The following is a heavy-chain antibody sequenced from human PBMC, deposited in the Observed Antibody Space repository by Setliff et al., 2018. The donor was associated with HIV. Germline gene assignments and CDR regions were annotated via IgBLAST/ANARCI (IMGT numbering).Heavy chain of an antibody. CDR3: AHSPCRGYSYGSFYYHYYYMDV. V-gene: IGHV2-5*01. CDR2: IYWNGDK. D-gene: IGHD5-18*01. Sequence: ESGPTLVNPKQTLTLTCTFSVFSLSSSGVGVGWIRQPPGKALEWLALIYWNGDKRYSPSLNSRLTITKDTSKNQVVLRMTNMDPVDTATYYCAHSPCRGYSYGSFYYHYYYMDVWGKGSTVTAP. J-gene: IGHJ6*03. CDR1: VFSLSSSGVG.